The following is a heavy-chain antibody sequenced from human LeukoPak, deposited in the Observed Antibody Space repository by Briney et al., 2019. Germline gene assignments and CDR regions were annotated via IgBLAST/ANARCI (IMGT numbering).Heavy chain of an antibody. J-gene: IGHJ3*02. CDR3: AKPSPRYCSGGTCDAFDI. D-gene: IGHD2-15*01. CDR1: GYSFTNYW. CDR2: IYPGDSDA. V-gene: IGHV5-51*01. Sequence: GESLKISCKGSGYSFTNYWIGWVRQMPGKGLEWMGIIYPGDSDARYSPSFQGQVTISADKSISTVYLQWSSLKAPDTAMYYCAKPSPRYCSGGTCDAFDIWGQGTMVTVSS.